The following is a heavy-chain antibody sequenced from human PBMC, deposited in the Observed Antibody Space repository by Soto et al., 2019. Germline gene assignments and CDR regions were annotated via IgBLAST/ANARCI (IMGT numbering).Heavy chain of an antibody. D-gene: IGHD6-13*01. V-gene: IGHV3-30*18. J-gene: IGHJ6*02. CDR1: GFTFSSYG. Sequence: GGSLRLSCAASGFTFSSYGMHWVRQAPGKGLEWVAVISYDGSNKYYADSEKGRITISRDNSKNTLYLQMNSLRAEDTVVYYCAKGPGIAAALHYGMDVWGQGTTVTVSS. CDR3: AKGPGIAAALHYGMDV. CDR2: ISYDGSNK.